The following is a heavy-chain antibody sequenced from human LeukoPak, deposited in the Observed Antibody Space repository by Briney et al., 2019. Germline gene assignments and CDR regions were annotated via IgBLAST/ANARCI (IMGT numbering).Heavy chain of an antibody. CDR1: GYTFTSYG. J-gene: IGHJ3*02. D-gene: IGHD3-22*01. V-gene: IGHV1-69*05. CDR2: IIPIFGTA. CDR3: ARATFYDSSGYYYLWSFDI. Sequence: SVKVSCXASGYTFTSYGISWVRQAPGQGLEWMGRIIPIFGTANCAQKFQGRVTITTDGSTSTAYMELSSLRSEDTAVYYCARATFYDSSGYYYLWSFDIWGQGTMVTVSS.